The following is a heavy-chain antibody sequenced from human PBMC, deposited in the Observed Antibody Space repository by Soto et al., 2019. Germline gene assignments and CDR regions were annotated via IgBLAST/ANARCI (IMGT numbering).Heavy chain of an antibody. CDR3: TTDKSY. CDR2: IKSETDGGAT. J-gene: IGHJ4*02. Sequence: EVQLVESGGGLVKPGGSLRLSCAASGFIVSNAWVNWVRQAPGKGLEWVGRIKSETDGGATDYGTRVEGRFTISRDDSKSTLYLQMNSLKTENTAVYYCTTDKSYWGQGTLVTVSA. V-gene: IGHV3-15*07. CDR1: GFIVSNAW.